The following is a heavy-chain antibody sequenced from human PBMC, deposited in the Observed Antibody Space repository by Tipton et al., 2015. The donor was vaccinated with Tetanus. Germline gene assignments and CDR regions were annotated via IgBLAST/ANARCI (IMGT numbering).Heavy chain of an antibody. CDR2: IYFNGST. CDR3: ARDFGYCNGGSCYRPFDY. Sequence: TLSLTCTVSGGSISSYYWSWIRQPPGKGLEWIGYIYFNGSTNYNPSLKSRVTISVDRSKNQFSLKLSSVTAADTAVYYCARDFGYCNGGSCYRPFDYWGQGTLVTVSS. J-gene: IGHJ4*02. D-gene: IGHD2-15*01. CDR1: GGSISSYY. V-gene: IGHV4-59*12.